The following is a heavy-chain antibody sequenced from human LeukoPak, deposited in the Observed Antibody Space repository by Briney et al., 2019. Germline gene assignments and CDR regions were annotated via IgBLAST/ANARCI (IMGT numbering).Heavy chain of an antibody. J-gene: IGHJ6*02. D-gene: IGHD1-26*01. CDR1: GFSVSSNY. V-gene: IGHV3-66*01. CDR2: FYASGGT. CDR3: ARDDYSGSSAPYYYYGMDV. Sequence: GGSLRLSCEASGFSVSSNYMSWVRQAPGKGLEWVSVFYASGGTFYTDSVKGRFTISGDNAKNSLYLQMDSLRAEDTAVYYCARDDYSGSSAPYYYYGMDVWGQGTTVTVSS.